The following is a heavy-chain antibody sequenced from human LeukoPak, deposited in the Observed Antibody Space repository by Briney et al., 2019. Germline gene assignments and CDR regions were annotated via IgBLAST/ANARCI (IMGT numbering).Heavy chain of an antibody. V-gene: IGHV3-21*01. D-gene: IGHD3-22*01. CDR1: GFTFSSYA. CDR3: ARGVGNYRYYFDF. CDR2: ISSSGAYI. Sequence: PGGSLRLSCAASGFTFSSYAMNWIRQAPGKGLEWVSSISSSGAYIYYADLVEGRFTISRDNGKNSLYLQMNSLRAEDTAVHYCARGVGNYRYYFDFWGQGTLVTVSS. J-gene: IGHJ4*02.